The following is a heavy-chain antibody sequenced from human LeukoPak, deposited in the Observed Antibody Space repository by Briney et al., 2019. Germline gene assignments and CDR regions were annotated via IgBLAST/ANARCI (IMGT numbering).Heavy chain of an antibody. J-gene: IGHJ4*02. CDR1: DGSISSYY. V-gene: IGHV4-59*08. D-gene: IGHD1-26*01. CDR3: ARLGGARYFDY. CDR2: IYYSGST. Sequence: PSETLSLTCTVSDGSISSYYWSWIRQPPGKGLEWIGYIYYSGSTNCNPSLKSRVTISVDTSKNQFSLKLTSVTAADTAVYYCARLGGARYFDYWGQGTLVTVSS.